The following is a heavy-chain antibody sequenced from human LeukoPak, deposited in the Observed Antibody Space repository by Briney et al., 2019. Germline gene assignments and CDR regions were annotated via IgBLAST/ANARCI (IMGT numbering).Heavy chain of an antibody. J-gene: IGHJ4*02. CDR3: ARDRAAAGTSGGY. D-gene: IGHD6-13*01. Sequence: GGSLRLSCSASGFTFSSYAMHWVRQAPGKGLEYVSAISSNGGSTYYADSVKGRFTISRDNSKNTLYLQMSSLRAEDTAVYYCARDRAAAGTSGGYWGQGTLVTVSS. CDR2: ISSNGGST. CDR1: GFTFSSYA. V-gene: IGHV3-64D*06.